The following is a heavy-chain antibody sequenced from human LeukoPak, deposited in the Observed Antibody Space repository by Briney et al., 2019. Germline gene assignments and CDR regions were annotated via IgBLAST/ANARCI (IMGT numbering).Heavy chain of an antibody. CDR3: ARELGGLTKTTGDY. CDR2: INPSGGST. Sequence: ASVKVSCKVSGYTLTELSMHWVRQAPGQGLEWMGIINPSGGSTSYAQKFQGRVTMTRDTSTSTVYMELSSLRSEDTAVYYCARELGGLTKTTGDYWGQGTLVTVSS. V-gene: IGHV1-46*01. CDR1: GYTLTELS. J-gene: IGHJ4*02. D-gene: IGHD3-16*01.